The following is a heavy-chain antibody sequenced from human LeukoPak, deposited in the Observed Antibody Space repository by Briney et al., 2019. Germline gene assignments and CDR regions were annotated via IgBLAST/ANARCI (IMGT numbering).Heavy chain of an antibody. CDR2: INTNTGNP. Sequence: GASVKVSCKASGYTFTSYAMNWVRQAPGQGLEWMGWINTNTGNPTYAQGFTGRFVFSLDTSVSTAYLQISSLKAEDTAVYYCARDPRDSGWQFSTNWFDPWGQGTLVTVSS. CDR3: ARDPRDSGWQFSTNWFDP. CDR1: GYTFTSYA. J-gene: IGHJ5*02. D-gene: IGHD6-19*01. V-gene: IGHV7-4-1*02.